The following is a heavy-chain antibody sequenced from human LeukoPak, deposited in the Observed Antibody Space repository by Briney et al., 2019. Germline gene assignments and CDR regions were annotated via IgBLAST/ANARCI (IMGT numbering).Heavy chain of an antibody. CDR3: ARGVYCCGYYYGWYFDY. J-gene: IGHJ4*02. CDR2: ISPYSGNA. V-gene: IGHV1-18*01. CDR1: GYSFPTSG. D-gene: IGHD3-10*01. Sequence: GASVKVSCKASGYSFPTSGITWVRQAPEQGLEWLGWISPYSGNAHYAQKVQGRLTMTTDTSTSTAYMELRSLRSDDTAVYYCARGVYCCGYYYGWYFDYWGQGTLVTVSS.